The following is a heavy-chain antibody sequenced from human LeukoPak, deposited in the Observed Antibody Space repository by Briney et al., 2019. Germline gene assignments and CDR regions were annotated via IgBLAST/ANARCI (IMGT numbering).Heavy chain of an antibody. CDR2: ISSSSSTI. J-gene: IGHJ3*02. CDR1: GFTFSCYE. V-gene: IGHV3-48*03. Sequence: GGSLRLSCAASGFTFSCYELYWARQAPGKGLEWISYISSSSSTIKYADSVRGRFTISRADARESLFLQMNSLRAEDTAIYYSGASRQYVGAFDIWGQGTLVTVSS. CDR3: GASRQYVGAFDI. D-gene: IGHD3-16*01.